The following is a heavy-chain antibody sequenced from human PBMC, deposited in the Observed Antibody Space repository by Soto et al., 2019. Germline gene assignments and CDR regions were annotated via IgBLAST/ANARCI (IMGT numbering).Heavy chain of an antibody. J-gene: IGHJ6*02. D-gene: IGHD3-10*01. CDR2: ITSTSSTK. CDR1: GVTFIRHT. V-gene: IGHV3-48*02. Sequence: VVSLILSCSASGVTFIRHTMNWVRQAPVKGLEWISYITSTSSTKNYADSVKGRFTISRDNANNSLYLQMNSLRDEDTAVYYCARRITMVRGTYYSYAMDVWGQGTPVTVSS. CDR3: ARRITMVRGTYYSYAMDV.